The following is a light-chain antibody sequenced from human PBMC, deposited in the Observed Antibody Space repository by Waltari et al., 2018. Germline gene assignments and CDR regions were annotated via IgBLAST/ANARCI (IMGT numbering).Light chain of an antibody. V-gene: IGKV3-20*01. Sequence: EIVLTQSPGTLSLSPGERATLSCRASQSVSRALRTLAWYKQKPGQAPRLLIYDASTRATGIPDRFSGSGSGTDFTLTISRLEPDDFAVYYCQRYGTLPATFGQGTKVEIK. CDR1: QSVSRALRT. CDR2: DAS. J-gene: IGKJ1*01. CDR3: QRYGTLPAT.